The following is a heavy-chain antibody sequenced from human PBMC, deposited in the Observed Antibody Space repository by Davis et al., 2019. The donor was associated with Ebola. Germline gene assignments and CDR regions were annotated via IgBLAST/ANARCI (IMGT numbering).Heavy chain of an antibody. CDR2: IGVSGGSNT. CDR1: GFTFSNSA. CDR3: ATLHNSGWSPNV. V-gene: IGHV3-23*01. Sequence: PGGSLSLSCAASGFTFSNSAMGWIRQTPGKGLEWVSGIGVSGGSNTHYADSVKGRFTIPRDNSKNTLSLQMNSLRAEDTATYYWATLHNSGWSPNVWGQGTTVAVSS. J-gene: IGHJ6*02. D-gene: IGHD6-19*01.